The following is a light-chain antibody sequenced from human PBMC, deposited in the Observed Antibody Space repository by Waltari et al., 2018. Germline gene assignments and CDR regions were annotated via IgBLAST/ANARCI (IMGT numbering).Light chain of an antibody. CDR1: SANIGSNP. CDR3: AAWDDSLTSFV. J-gene: IGLJ1*01. V-gene: IGLV1-44*01. CDR2: SNN. Sequence: QSVLTQPPSVSGTTGQRVTISCSGSSANIGSNPVTWYHQLPGTAPKVLIYSNNQRPSGVPDRFAGSKSGTSASLAISGLQSEDEADYYCAAWDDSLTSFVFGSGTTVTVL.